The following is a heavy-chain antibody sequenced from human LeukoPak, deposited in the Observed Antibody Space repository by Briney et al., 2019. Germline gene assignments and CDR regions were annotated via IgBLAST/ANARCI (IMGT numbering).Heavy chain of an antibody. CDR3: AAGVAAAGTFFFLFSNIDY. V-gene: IGHV1-24*01. Sequence: ASVKVSCKVSGYTLTELSMHWVRQAPGKGLEWMGGFDPEDGETIYAQKFQGRVTMTEDTSTDTAYMELSSLRSEDTAVYYCAAGVAAAGTFFFLFSNIDYWGQGTLVTVSS. CDR1: GYTLTELS. CDR2: FDPEDGET. J-gene: IGHJ4*02. D-gene: IGHD6-13*01.